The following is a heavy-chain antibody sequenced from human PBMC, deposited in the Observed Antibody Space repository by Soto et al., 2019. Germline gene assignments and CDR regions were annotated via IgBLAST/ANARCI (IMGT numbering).Heavy chain of an antibody. CDR2: ISYGGTNK. CDR1: GFTFSSYG. J-gene: IGHJ5*02. Sequence: PGGSLRLSCAASGFTFSSYGMHWVRQAPGKGLEWVAVISYGGTNKYYADSVKGRFTISRDNSKNTLYLQMNSLRVDDTAVYYCANLDDALGPWGQGTLVTVSS. V-gene: IGHV3-30*18. CDR3: ANLDDALGP.